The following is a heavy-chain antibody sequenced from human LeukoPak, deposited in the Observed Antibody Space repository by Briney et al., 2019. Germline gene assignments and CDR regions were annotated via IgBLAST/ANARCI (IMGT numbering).Heavy chain of an antibody. V-gene: IGHV3-74*01. J-gene: IGHJ2*01. CDR2: INTDGSLT. Sequence: GGSLRLSCAASGFIFNTYWMHWVRQAPGKGLVWVSRINTDGSLTNYANSVKGRFTISRDNAKNTLYLQMNSLRAEDTAVYYCARVGSAWPYWYFDLWGRGTLVTVSS. CDR1: GFIFNTYW. CDR3: ARVGSAWPYWYFDL. D-gene: IGHD6-19*01.